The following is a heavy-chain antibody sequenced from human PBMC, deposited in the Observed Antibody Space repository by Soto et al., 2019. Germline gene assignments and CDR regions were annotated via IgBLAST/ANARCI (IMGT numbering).Heavy chain of an antibody. CDR3: ASSEGNYYYYGMDV. CDR2: ISSSGTTI. V-gene: IGHV3-11*01. CDR1: RFRFSDYY. J-gene: IGHJ6*02. Sequence: LRLSCEASRFRFSDYYMSWVRQAPGKGLEWVSFISSSGTTIYYADSVKGRFTISRDNAKDSLFLQMNRLRVEDTAVYYCASSEGNYYYYGMDVWGQGTTVTVSS.